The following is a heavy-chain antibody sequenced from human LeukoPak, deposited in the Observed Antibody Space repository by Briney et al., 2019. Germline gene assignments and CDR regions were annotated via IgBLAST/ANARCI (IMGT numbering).Heavy chain of an antibody. CDR1: GFAFNNYA. V-gene: IGHV3-23*01. CDR2: ISGFNT. D-gene: IGHD2-2*01. CDR3: VKDVCTSPRCLLYSDS. Sequence: GGSLRLSCRTSGFAFNNYAMNWVRQPPGKGLEWVSGISGFNTYYTDSVNGRFTISRDNSKNVLYLQMNRLRVEDTAVYYCVKDVCTSPRCLLYSDSWGQGALVTVSS. J-gene: IGHJ4*02.